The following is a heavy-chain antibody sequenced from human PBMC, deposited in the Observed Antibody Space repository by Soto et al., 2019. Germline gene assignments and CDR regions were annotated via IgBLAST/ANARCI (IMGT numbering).Heavy chain of an antibody. CDR1: GFTFDDYA. Sequence: GGSLRLSCAASGFTFDDYAMHWVRQAPGKGLEWVSGISWNSGSIGYADSVKGRFTISRDNAKNSLYLQMNSLSADDTAVYYCAKVLPSIDAFDIWGQGTMVTVSS. V-gene: IGHV3-9*01. J-gene: IGHJ3*02. CDR3: AKVLPSIDAFDI. CDR2: ISWNSGSI. D-gene: IGHD4-4*01.